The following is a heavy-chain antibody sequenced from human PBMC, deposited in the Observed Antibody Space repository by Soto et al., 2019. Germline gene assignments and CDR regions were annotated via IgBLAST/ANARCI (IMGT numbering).Heavy chain of an antibody. Sequence: HPVGSLRLSCAASGFAFSNYAMHWVRQAPGKGLEWVSSISTSIDATYYADSVKGRFTISRDDSKNTLYLQMNSLRAEDSAVYYCAKDRTVAARNFDYWGQGTQVTVSS. D-gene: IGHD6-6*01. CDR2: ISTSIDAT. V-gene: IGHV3-23*01. CDR1: GFAFSNYA. CDR3: AKDRTVAARNFDY. J-gene: IGHJ4*02.